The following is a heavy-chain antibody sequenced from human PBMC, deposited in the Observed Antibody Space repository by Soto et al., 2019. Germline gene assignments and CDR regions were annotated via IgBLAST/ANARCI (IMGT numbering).Heavy chain of an antibody. J-gene: IGHJ5*02. CDR1: GGSISSYY. Sequence: SETLSLTCTVSGGSISSYYWSWIRQPPGKGLEWIGYIYYSGSTNYNPSLKSRVTISVDTSKNQFSLKLSSVTAADTAVYYCARTYGSGSGYNWFDPWGQGTLVTVS. CDR3: ARTYGSGSGYNWFDP. CDR2: IYYSGST. D-gene: IGHD3-10*01. V-gene: IGHV4-59*08.